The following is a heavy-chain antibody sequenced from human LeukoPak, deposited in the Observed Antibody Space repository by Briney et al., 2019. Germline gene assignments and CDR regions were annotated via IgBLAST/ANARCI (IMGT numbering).Heavy chain of an antibody. V-gene: IGHV3-48*04. CDR3: ATGSVRYSASWYSQEGDY. D-gene: IGHD6-13*01. CDR2: ITGSSDTI. J-gene: IGHJ4*02. Sequence: GGSLRLSCAASGFTFSSYAMSWVRQAPGMGLEWVSYITGSSDTINYADSVKGRFTISRDNAKNSLYLQMNGLRAEDTAVYYCATGSVRYSASWYSQEGDYWGQGTLVTVSS. CDR1: GFTFSSYA.